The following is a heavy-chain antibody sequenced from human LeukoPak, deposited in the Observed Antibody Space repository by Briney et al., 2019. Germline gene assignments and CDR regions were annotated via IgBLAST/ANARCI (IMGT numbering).Heavy chain of an antibody. D-gene: IGHD5-12*01. Sequence: KTSETLSLTCAVYGGSFSGYYWSWIRQPPGKGLEWIGEINHSGSTNYNPSLKSRVTISVDTSKNQFSLKLSSVTAADTAVYYCARIRGYSGYGYLDYWGQGTLVTVSS. V-gene: IGHV4-34*01. CDR1: GGSFSGYY. CDR3: ARIRGYSGYGYLDY. J-gene: IGHJ4*02. CDR2: INHSGST.